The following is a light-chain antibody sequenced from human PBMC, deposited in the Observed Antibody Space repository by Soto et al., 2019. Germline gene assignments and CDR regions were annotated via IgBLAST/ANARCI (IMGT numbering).Light chain of an antibody. CDR2: STN. CDR1: RSNIGRNT. Sequence: QSVLTQPPSASETPGQRVTISCSGGRSNIGRNTVNWYQQLPGTAPRLLIYSTNQRPSGVPDRFSGSRSGTSASLGITGLQSEDEADYYCATWDDSLIGVVFGGGTKLTVL. CDR3: ATWDDSLIGVV. J-gene: IGLJ2*01. V-gene: IGLV1-44*01.